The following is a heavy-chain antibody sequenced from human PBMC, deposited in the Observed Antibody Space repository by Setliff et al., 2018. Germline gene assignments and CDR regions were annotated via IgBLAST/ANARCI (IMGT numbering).Heavy chain of an antibody. CDR3: ARGRNIAARLLDS. CDR1: GGSISTNSYY. V-gene: IGHV4-39*07. Sequence: PSETLSLTCTVSGGSISTNSYYWGWIRQPPGKGLELIASTYYSGNTYYNPPLKSRVTISIDTSKDQFSLKLISMTAADTAVYYCARGRNIAARLLDSWGQGTLVTVSS. J-gene: IGHJ4*02. CDR2: TYYSGNT. D-gene: IGHD6-6*01.